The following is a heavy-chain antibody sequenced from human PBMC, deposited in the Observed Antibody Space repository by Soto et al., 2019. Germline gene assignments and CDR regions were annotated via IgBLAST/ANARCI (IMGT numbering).Heavy chain of an antibody. D-gene: IGHD3-16*01. CDR3: ATLGADYFDY. CDR2: IWYDGSNK. CDR1: VFTFSTYG. J-gene: IGHJ4*02. V-gene: IGHV3-33*01. Sequence: QVQLVESGGGVVQPGRSLRLSCAASVFTFSTYGMHWVRQAPGKGLEWVAVIWYDGSNKYYADSVKGRFTISRDNSKNTLYLQMDSLRAEDTAVYYCATLGADYFDYWGQGTLVTVSS.